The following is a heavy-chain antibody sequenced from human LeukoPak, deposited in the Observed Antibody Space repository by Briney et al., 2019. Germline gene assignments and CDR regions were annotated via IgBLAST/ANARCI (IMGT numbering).Heavy chain of an antibody. CDR2: IRYDGSNK. CDR3: AKDISGWYAEYFQH. CDR1: GFTFSSYG. D-gene: IGHD6-19*01. V-gene: IGHV3-30*02. J-gene: IGHJ1*01. Sequence: PGGSLRPSCAASGFTFSSYGMHWVRQAPGKGLEWVAFIRYDGSNKYYADSVKGRFTISRDNSKNTLYLQMNSLRAEDTAVYYCAKDISGWYAEYFQHWGQGTLVIVSS.